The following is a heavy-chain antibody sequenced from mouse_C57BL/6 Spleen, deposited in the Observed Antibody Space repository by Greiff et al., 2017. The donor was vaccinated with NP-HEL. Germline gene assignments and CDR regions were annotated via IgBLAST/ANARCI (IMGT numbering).Heavy chain of an antibody. J-gene: IGHJ4*01. CDR1: GYTFTSYW. D-gene: IGHD2-10*01. Sequence: QVQLQQPGTELVKPGASVKLSCKASGYTFTSYWMHWVKQRPGQGLEWIGNINPSNGGTNYNEKFKSKATLTVDKSSSPAYMQLSSLTSEDSAVYYCARSAYYGNFFYAMDYWGQGTSVTVSS. CDR2: INPSNGGT. V-gene: IGHV1-53*01. CDR3: ARSAYYGNFFYAMDY.